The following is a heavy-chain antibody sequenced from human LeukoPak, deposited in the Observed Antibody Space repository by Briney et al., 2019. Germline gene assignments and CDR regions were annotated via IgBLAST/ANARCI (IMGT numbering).Heavy chain of an antibody. V-gene: IGHV3-23*01. CDR3: AKDRRGITRGPGFPH. CDR2: ISGSGGST. D-gene: IGHD1-14*01. Sequence: PGGSQRLSCAASGFTFSSYGMSWVRQAPGKGLEWVSAISGSGGSTYYADSVKGRFTISRDNSKNTLYLQMNSLRAEDTAVYYCAKDRRGITRGPGFPHWGQGTLVTVSS. CDR1: GFTFSSYG. J-gene: IGHJ1*01.